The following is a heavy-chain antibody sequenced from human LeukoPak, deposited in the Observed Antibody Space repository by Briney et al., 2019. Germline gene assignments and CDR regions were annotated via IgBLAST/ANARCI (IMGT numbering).Heavy chain of an antibody. V-gene: IGHV3-7*01. D-gene: IGHD2-21*02. Sequence: GGSLRLSCVASGFSFSTYWMTWVRQAPGKGLEWVAHINPDGRDTYYVDSVKGRFTISRDNAQNSMYLQMNSLRVEDTAVYYCTSWGDTTAEYFQRWGQGTLVTVSS. J-gene: IGHJ1*01. CDR2: INPDGRDT. CDR3: TSWGDTTAEYFQR. CDR1: GFSFSTYW.